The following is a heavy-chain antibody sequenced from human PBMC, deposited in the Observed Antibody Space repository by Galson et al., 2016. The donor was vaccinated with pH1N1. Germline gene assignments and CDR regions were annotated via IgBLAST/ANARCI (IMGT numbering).Heavy chain of an antibody. D-gene: IGHD6-13*01. V-gene: IGHV3-7*03. Sequence: SLRLSCAASGFTFSTYWMTWVRQAPGKGLEWVANINQDGSKMYYVDSVKGRFTISGDNAKNSLYLQMDSLRAEDTAVYYCARAIAAAEGYWGQGTLVTVSS. CDR3: ARAIAAAEGY. CDR2: INQDGSKM. J-gene: IGHJ1*01. CDR1: GFTFSTYW.